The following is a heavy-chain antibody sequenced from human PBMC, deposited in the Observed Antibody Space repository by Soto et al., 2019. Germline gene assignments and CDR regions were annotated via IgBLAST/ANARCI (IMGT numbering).Heavy chain of an antibody. J-gene: IGHJ4*02. CDR3: ATSACNYEFDY. CDR1: GYTFTSYD. D-gene: IGHD4-4*01. V-gene: IGHV1-8*01. Sequence: ASVKVSCKASGYTFTSYDINWVRQATGQGFEWMGWMNPNSGNTGYAQKFQGRVTMTRDTSITTAYMELSSLSSEDTTVYYCATSACNYEFDYWGQGTLVTVSS. CDR2: MNPNSGNT.